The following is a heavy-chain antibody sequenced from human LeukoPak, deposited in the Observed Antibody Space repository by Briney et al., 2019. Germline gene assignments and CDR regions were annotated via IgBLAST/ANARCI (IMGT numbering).Heavy chain of an antibody. CDR2: FDPEDGET. CDR3: ATAANTYNWNYGRAFDI. D-gene: IGHD1-7*01. V-gene: IGHV1-24*01. CDR1: GYTLTELS. J-gene: IGHJ3*02. Sequence: ASVKVSCKVSGYTLTELSMHWVRQAPGKGLEWMGGFDPEDGETFYAQKFQGRVTMTEDTSTDTAYMELSSLRSEDTAVYYCATAANTYNWNYGRAFDIWGQGTMVTVSS.